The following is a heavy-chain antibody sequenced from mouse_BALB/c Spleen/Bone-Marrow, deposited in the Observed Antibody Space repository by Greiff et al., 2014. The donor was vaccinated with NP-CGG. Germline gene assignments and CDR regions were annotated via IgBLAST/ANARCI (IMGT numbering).Heavy chain of an antibody. Sequence: QVQLQQSGAELVRPGASMTLSCKASGYKFTDYEMHWVKQTPVHGLEWIGSIDPETGGTAYNQNFKGKATLTADRSSTTAYMKLRSLTSEDSAVYYCTREGIYFGYDVPMDYWGQGTSVTVSS. CDR3: TREGIYFGYDVPMDY. D-gene: IGHD2-2*01. J-gene: IGHJ4*01. V-gene: IGHV1-15*01. CDR1: GYKFTDYE. CDR2: IDPETGGT.